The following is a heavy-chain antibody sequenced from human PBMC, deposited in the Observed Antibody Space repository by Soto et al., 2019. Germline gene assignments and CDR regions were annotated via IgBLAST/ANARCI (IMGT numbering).Heavy chain of an antibody. J-gene: IGHJ4*02. CDR3: VKEGYMRSDWYGQFDY. CDR1: GFTFNSYA. CDR2: ISSYGADT. V-gene: IGHV3-64D*06. D-gene: IGHD6-19*01. Sequence: GGSLRLSCSASGFTFNSYAMHWVRQAPGKGLELVSAISSYGADTYYADSVKGRFAISRDNSKNTLYLQMSSLRAEDTALYYCVKEGYMRSDWYGQFDYWGQGALVTVSP.